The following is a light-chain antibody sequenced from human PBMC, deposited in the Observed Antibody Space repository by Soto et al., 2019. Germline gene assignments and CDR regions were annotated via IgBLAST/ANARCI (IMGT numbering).Light chain of an antibody. CDR1: QSFASVN. Sequence: EIGLTQSPGTLSLSPGERATLSCGASQSFASVNLARYQPESGQAPRLLVDGASSRAIHTPDRFSGSGSGTDFTLTIRGLEPEDFAVYYCQQHGSSPWTFGQGTKVDI. V-gene: IGKV3-20*01. CDR2: GAS. J-gene: IGKJ1*01. CDR3: QQHGSSPWT.